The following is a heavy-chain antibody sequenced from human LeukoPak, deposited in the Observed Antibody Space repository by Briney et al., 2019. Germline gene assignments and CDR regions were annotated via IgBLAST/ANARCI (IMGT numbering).Heavy chain of an antibody. CDR3: ARFIRGYSYGPFDY. V-gene: IGHV4-4*07. CDR1: GGSISSYY. CDR2: IYTSGST. D-gene: IGHD5-18*01. Sequence: PSETLSLTCTVSGGSISSYYWSWIRQPAGKGLEWIGRIYTSGSTNYNPSLKSRVTMSVDTSKNQFSLKLSSVTAADTAVYYCARFIRGYSYGPFDYWGQGTLVTVSS. J-gene: IGHJ4*02.